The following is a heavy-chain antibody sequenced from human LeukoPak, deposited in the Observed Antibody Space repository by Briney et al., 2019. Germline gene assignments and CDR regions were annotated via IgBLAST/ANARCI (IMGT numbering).Heavy chain of an antibody. CDR1: GYSFTSYG. J-gene: IGHJ4*02. V-gene: IGHV1-18*01. Sequence: GASVKVSCKASGYSFTSYGFTWVRQAPGQGLEWMEWISGYNGNTIYAQKLQGRVTMTTDTSTSTAYMELRSLRSDDTAVYYCARDPDFRGAQIDYWGQGTLVTVSS. CDR3: ARDPDFRGAQIDY. D-gene: IGHD3-10*01. CDR2: ISGYNGNT.